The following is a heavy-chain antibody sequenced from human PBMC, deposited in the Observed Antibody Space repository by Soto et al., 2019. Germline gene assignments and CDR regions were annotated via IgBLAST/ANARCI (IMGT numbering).Heavy chain of an antibody. J-gene: IGHJ3*01. Sequence: GESLKISCKGSVYTFTRNWIGWVRQMPGKGLEWMGIIFPIDSDTRYSPSSQGQVNISADNSISTAYLQWSSLKASDTAIYYCATPGGRDFNAFDVWGQGTMVTVS. CDR1: VYTFTRNW. V-gene: IGHV5-51*01. D-gene: IGHD2-21*02. CDR3: ATPGGRDFNAFDV. CDR2: IFPIDSDT.